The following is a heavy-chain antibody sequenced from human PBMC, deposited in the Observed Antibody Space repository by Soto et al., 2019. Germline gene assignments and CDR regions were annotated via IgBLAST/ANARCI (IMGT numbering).Heavy chain of an antibody. CDR3: ARVKPMYDFWSGFYYYYYGMDV. J-gene: IGHJ6*02. Sequence: PSETLSLTCAVYGGSFSGYYWSWIRQPPGKGLEWIGEINHSGSTNYNPSLKSRVTISVDTSKNQFSLKLSSVTAADTAVYYCARVKPMYDFWSGFYYYYYGMDVCGQVHTVSVSS. CDR2: INHSGST. V-gene: IGHV4-34*01. CDR1: GGSFSGYY. D-gene: IGHD3-3*01.